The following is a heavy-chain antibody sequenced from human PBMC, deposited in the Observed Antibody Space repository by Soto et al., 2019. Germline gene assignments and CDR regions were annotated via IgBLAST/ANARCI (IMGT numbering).Heavy chain of an antibody. CDR1: GDAFTSYY. D-gene: IGHD3-22*01. J-gene: IGHJ4*02. Sequence: VAVKVSCKASGDAFTSYYMQWVRQAPGQGLEWMGIINPSGGSTSYAQKFQGRVTMTRDTSTSTVYMELSSLRSEDTAVYYCARGGTMTLGDYWGQGTLVTVS. CDR2: INPSGGST. V-gene: IGHV1-46*01. CDR3: ARGGTMTLGDY.